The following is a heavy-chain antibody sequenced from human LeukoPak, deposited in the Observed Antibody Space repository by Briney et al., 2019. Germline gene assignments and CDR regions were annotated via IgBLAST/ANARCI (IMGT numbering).Heavy chain of an antibody. CDR2: ISYDGSNK. D-gene: IGHD4-11*01. V-gene: IGHV3-30-3*01. CDR1: GFTFTNYV. CDR3: ARGDYGTYGYFQH. Sequence: GRSLRLSCAASGFTFTNYVMHWVRQAPGKGLEWVAVISYDGSNKYYADSVKGRLTISRDNSKNTLYLQMNSLRTEDTAVYYCARGDYGTYGYFQHWGQGTLVTVSS. J-gene: IGHJ1*01.